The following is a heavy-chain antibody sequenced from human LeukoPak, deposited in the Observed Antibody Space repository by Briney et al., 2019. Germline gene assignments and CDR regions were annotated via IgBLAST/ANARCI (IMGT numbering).Heavy chain of an antibody. Sequence: ASVKVSCKASGYTSTSYAISWVRQAPGQGLEWMGWISAYNGNTNYAQKLQGRVTMTTDTCTSTAYMALRSLRSDDTAVYYCARTDYSNWFDPWGQGTLVTVSS. J-gene: IGHJ5*02. D-gene: IGHD4-11*01. CDR3: ARTDYSNWFDP. V-gene: IGHV1-18*01. CDR2: ISAYNGNT. CDR1: GYTSTSYA.